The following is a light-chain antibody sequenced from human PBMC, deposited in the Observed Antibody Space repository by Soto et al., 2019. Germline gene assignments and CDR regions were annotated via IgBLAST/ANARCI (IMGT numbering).Light chain of an antibody. CDR2: GAS. Sequence: EIVLTQSPATLSLSPGGRATLSCRASQSVSLSLAWYQQKPGQAPRLLIYGASSRATGIPDRFSGSGSGTEFTLTISSLQSEDFAVYYCQQYNNWPRTFGQGTKVDIK. CDR1: QSVSLS. V-gene: IGKV3D-15*01. J-gene: IGKJ1*01. CDR3: QQYNNWPRT.